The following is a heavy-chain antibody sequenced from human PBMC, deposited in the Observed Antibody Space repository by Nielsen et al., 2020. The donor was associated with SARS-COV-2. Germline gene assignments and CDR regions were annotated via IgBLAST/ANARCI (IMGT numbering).Heavy chain of an antibody. Sequence: GESLKISCAASGFTFSSYSMNWVRQAPGKGLEWVSSISSSSSYIYYADSVKGRFTISRDNAKNSLYLQMNSLRAEDTAVYYCARGEPGIAAAGGYWGQGTLVTVSS. V-gene: IGHV3-21*01. J-gene: IGHJ4*02. CDR1: GFTFSSYS. CDR2: ISSSSSYI. CDR3: ARGEPGIAAAGGY. D-gene: IGHD6-13*01.